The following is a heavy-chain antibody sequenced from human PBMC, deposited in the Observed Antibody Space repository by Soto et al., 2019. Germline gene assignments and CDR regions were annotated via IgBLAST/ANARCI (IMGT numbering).Heavy chain of an antibody. CDR3: AIRVINSCSFVY. CDR1: GYTFTRYL. D-gene: IGHD3-16*02. J-gene: IGHJ4*02. V-gene: IGHV1-46*01. CDR2: INTAGGGT. Sequence: QVQLVQSGAEVTKPGASVTVSCEAHGYTFTRYLIHWVRQAPGQSLEWVGAINTAGGGTTYGQKLQGSVTIPGKTSSRTGDTDLSPRISQCRGVYFCAIRVINSCSFVYWGQGTLVTVSS.